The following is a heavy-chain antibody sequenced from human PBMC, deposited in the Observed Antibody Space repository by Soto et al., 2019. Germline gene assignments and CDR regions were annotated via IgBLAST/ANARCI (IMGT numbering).Heavy chain of an antibody. V-gene: IGHV3-21*01. CDR3: ARDLQQLVDFDY. CDR2: ISSSSSYI. CDR1: GFTFSSYS. D-gene: IGHD6-13*01. Sequence: GGSLRLSCAACGFTFSSYSMNWVRQAPGKGLEWVSSISSSSSYIYYADSVKGRFTISRDNAKNSLYLQMNSLRAEDTAVYYCARDLQQLVDFDYWGQGTLVTVSS. J-gene: IGHJ4*02.